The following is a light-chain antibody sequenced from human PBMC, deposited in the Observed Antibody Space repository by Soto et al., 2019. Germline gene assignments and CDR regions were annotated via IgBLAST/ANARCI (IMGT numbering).Light chain of an antibody. CDR2: GDN. V-gene: IGLV1-40*01. CDR3: SSYTSSSTRV. J-gene: IGLJ1*01. CDR1: SSNIGAEYD. Sequence: QSVLTQPPPVSGAPGQRVAISCTGSSSNIGAEYDVHWYQQLPGTAPKRLIYGDNNRPSGVPDRFSGSKSGTSASLTISGLQAEDEADYYCSSYTSSSTRVFGTGTKVTVL.